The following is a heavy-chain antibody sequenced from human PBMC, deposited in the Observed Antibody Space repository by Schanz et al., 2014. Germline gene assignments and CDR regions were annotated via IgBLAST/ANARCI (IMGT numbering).Heavy chain of an antibody. CDR1: GFTFSSYA. Sequence: EVHLLESGGGLVQPGGSLRLSCAASGFTFSSYAMSWVRQAPGKGLEWVSAISGSGGSTYYADSVKGRFIISRDNSKNNSKNTLYVPMNILRAEDAAVYYCSKAKSGADGAFDIWGQGTMVTVSS. D-gene: IGHD3-10*01. J-gene: IGHJ3*02. V-gene: IGHV3-23*01. CDR2: ISGSGGST. CDR3: SKAKSGADGAFDI.